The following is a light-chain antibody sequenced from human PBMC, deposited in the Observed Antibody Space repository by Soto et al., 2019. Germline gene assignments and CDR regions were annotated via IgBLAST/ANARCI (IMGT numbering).Light chain of an antibody. CDR3: QQSYSTPIS. CDR2: TAS. CDR1: QSISSH. V-gene: IGKV1-39*01. Sequence: DISITQSPSSLSASVGDTVTITCRSSQSISSHLNWYQQKPGKAPNLLMYTASNLQSGVPSRFSGSGSGTDFTLTISSLQPEDFATYYCQQSYSTPISFGQGTLLEV. J-gene: IGKJ5*01.